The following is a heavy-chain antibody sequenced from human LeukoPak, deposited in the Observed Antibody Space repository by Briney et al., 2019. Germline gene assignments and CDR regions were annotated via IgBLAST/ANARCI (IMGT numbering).Heavy chain of an antibody. V-gene: IGHV3-49*01. J-gene: IGHJ4*02. D-gene: IGHD3-16*01. CDR3: TRWGGSADDY. Sequence: GGSLRLSCTGSGFTFGDYAMTWFRQAPGKGVEWVSFIRGKTYGGTTEYAASVRGRFTISRDGSKNIAYLEMNSLKTEDTAVYYCTRWGGSADDYWGQGTLVTVSS. CDR1: GFTFGDYA. CDR2: IRGKTYGGTT.